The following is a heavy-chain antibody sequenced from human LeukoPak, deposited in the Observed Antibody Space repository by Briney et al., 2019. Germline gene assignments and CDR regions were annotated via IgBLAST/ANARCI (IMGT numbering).Heavy chain of an antibody. CDR1: GGSISSSRYY. CDR2: IYHSGST. CDR3: ARAGPDYGGDIPEAVGLFDY. D-gene: IGHD4-23*01. V-gene: IGHV4-39*07. Sequence: SETLSLTCTVAGGSISSSRYYWGWIRYPPGKGLEGIVSIYHSGSTYYNPSLKSRVTISVDTSKNQFSLKLSSVTAADTAVYYCARAGPDYGGDIPEAVGLFDYWGQGTLVTVSS. J-gene: IGHJ4*02.